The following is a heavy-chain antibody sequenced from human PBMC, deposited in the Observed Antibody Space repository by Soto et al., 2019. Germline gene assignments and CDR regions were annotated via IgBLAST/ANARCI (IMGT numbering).Heavy chain of an antibody. D-gene: IGHD6-19*01. CDR3: AREGGSCWIYYYYGMDV. V-gene: IGHV6-1*01. Sequence: QSQTLSLTCAISGDSVSSNSAAWNWIRQSPSRGLEWLGRTYYRSKWYNDYAVSVKSRITINPDTSKNQFSLQLNSVTPEDTAVYYCAREGGSCWIYYYYGMDVWGQGTTVTVSS. CDR2: TYYRSKWYN. CDR1: GDSVSSNSAA. J-gene: IGHJ6*02.